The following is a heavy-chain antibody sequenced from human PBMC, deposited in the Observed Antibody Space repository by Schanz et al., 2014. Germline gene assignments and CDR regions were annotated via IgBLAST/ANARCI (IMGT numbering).Heavy chain of an antibody. CDR1: GFTFSVYW. Sequence: EVQLVESGGGLVQPGGSLSLSCAASGFTFSVYWMHWVRQPPGKGLVSVSRISGDGTTTSYADSVKDRFTISRDNAKNTPSLQMNSLRAEDTAVYYCAREEGYGYGPGAFDIWGQGTMVTVSS. J-gene: IGHJ3*02. D-gene: IGHD5-18*01. CDR3: AREEGYGYGPGAFDI. CDR2: ISGDGTTT. V-gene: IGHV3-74*01.